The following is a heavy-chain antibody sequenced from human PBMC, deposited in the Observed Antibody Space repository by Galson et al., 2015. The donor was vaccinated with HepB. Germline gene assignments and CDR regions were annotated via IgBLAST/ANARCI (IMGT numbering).Heavy chain of an antibody. V-gene: IGHV7-4-1*02. CDR3: ARVVRGLVQGELKFDY. D-gene: IGHD6-19*01. CDR1: GYTFTNYA. Sequence: SVKVSCKASGYTFTNYAMNWVRQAPGQGLEWMGWINTNTGNPTYAQGFTGRFVFSLDTSVSTAYLQISSLKAEDTAVYYCARVVRGLVQGELKFDYWGQGTLVTVSS. CDR2: INTNTGNP. J-gene: IGHJ4*02.